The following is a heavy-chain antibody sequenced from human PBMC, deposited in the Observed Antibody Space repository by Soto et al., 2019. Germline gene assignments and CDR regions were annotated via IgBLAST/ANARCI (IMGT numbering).Heavy chain of an antibody. CDR3: ARDKRDLRFLEWSYYFDY. Sequence: QVQLVESGGGVGQPGRSLRLSCAASGFTFSSYAMHWVRQAPGKGLEWVAVISYDGSNKYYADSVKGRFTISRDNSKNTLYLQLNSLRAEDTAVYYCARDKRDLRFLEWSYYFDYWGQGTLVTVSS. CDR1: GFTFSSYA. J-gene: IGHJ4*02. V-gene: IGHV3-30-3*01. CDR2: ISYDGSNK. D-gene: IGHD3-3*01.